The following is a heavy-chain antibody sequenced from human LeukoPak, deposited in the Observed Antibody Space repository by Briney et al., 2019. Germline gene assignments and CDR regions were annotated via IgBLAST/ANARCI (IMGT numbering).Heavy chain of an antibody. CDR2: ISWNSGII. V-gene: IGHV3-9*01. CDR3: AKRTSGWLDSPFDY. CDR1: GFTFDDYA. J-gene: IGHJ4*02. D-gene: IGHD6-19*01. Sequence: PGGSLRLSCAASGFTFDDYAMHWVRQAPGKGLEWVSGISWNSGIIGYADSVKGRFTISRDNAKNSLYLQMNSLRAEDTALYYCAKRTSGWLDSPFDYWGQGTLVTVSS.